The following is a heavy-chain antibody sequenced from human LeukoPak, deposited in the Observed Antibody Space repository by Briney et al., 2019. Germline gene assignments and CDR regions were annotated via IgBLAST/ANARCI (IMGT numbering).Heavy chain of an antibody. CDR2: IIPIFGTA. CDR3: ARSPLSYCSSTNCYGYYYYYMDV. J-gene: IGHJ6*03. V-gene: IGHV1-69*05. Sequence: SVKVSCTASGGTFSSYAISWVRQAPGQGLEWMGGIIPIFGTANYAQKFQGRVTITTDESTSTAYMELSSLRSEDTAVYYCARSPLSYCSSTNCYGYYYYYMDVWGKGTTVTVSS. CDR1: GGTFSSYA. D-gene: IGHD2-2*01.